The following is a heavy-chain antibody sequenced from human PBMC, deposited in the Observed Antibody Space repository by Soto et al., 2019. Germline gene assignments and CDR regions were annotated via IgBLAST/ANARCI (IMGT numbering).Heavy chain of an antibody. V-gene: IGHV1-69*08. Sequence: GASVKVSCKASGGTFSSYSISWVRQAPGQGLEWMGRIIPILSAVKYAQKFQDRVTITADKSTSTAYMELSSLRSDDTAIYYCGTPYGSGSYPYVVDFSGQGSTVTVSS. CDR2: IIPILSAV. J-gene: IGHJ6*02. CDR1: GGTFSSYS. D-gene: IGHD3-10*01. CDR3: GTPYGSGSYPYVVDF.